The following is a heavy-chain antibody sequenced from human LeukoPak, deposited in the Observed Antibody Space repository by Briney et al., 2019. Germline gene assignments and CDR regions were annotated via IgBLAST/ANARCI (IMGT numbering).Heavy chain of an antibody. CDR3: GRGRYCTNGVCQYFDY. D-gene: IGHD2-8*01. J-gene: IGHJ4*02. Sequence: GGSLRLSCAASGFTFSSYPMHWVRLAPGKGLEYVSGITANGGTTYYANSVKGRFTISRDNSKNTLYLQMGGLRAEDMAVYYCGRGRYCTNGVCQYFDYWGQGTLVTVSS. V-gene: IGHV3-64*01. CDR2: ITANGGTT. CDR1: GFTFSSYP.